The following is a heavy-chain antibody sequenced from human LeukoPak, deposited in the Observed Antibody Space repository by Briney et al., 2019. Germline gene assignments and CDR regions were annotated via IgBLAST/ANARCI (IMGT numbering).Heavy chain of an antibody. CDR3: ARRPSIAAAARAFDI. D-gene: IGHD6-13*01. V-gene: IGHV1-24*01. Sequence: ASVKVSCKVSGYTLTELSMHWVRQAPGKGLEWMGGFDPEDGETIYAQKFQGRVTMTEDTSTDTAYMELSSLRSEDTAVYYCARRPSIAAAARAFDIWGQGTMVTVSS. CDR2: FDPEDGET. CDR1: GYTLTELS. J-gene: IGHJ3*02.